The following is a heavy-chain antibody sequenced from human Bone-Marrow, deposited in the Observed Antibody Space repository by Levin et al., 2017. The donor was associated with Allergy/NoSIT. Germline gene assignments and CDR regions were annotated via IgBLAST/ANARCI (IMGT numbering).Heavy chain of an antibody. V-gene: IGHV3-23*01. Sequence: GGSLRLSCAASGFIFRNYAMNWVRQAPGKGLEWVSQISGSGGNTHYADSVKGRFTFSRDISKHTLYLQMNSLRVEDTAVYYCAGYDTSAYHSPFDYWGQGTLVTVSS. J-gene: IGHJ4*02. D-gene: IGHD3-22*01. CDR1: GFIFRNYA. CDR3: AGYDTSAYHSPFDY. CDR2: ISGSGGNT.